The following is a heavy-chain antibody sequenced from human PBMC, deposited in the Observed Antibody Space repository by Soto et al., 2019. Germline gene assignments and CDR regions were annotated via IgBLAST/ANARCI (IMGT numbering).Heavy chain of an antibody. CDR3: ARDLAYEPPYSSRVQFDP. J-gene: IGHJ5*02. V-gene: IGHV1-69*01. Sequence: QVQLVQSGAEVKKPGSSVKVSCKASGGTFSSYAISWVRQAPGQGLEWMGGIIPIFGSANYAQKFQGRVTITADESTSTAYMELSCLRSEDMAVYYCARDLAYEPPYSSRVQFDPWGQGTLVTVSS. CDR2: IIPIFGSA. CDR1: GGTFSSYA. D-gene: IGHD3-22*01.